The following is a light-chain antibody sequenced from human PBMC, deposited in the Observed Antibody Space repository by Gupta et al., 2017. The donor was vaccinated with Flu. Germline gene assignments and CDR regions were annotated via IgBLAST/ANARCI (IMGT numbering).Light chain of an antibody. J-gene: IGKJ1*01. CDR1: PHISSTY. CDR2: AAS. V-gene: IGKV3-20*01. CDR3: QQCNDSPPT. Sequence: IVSTQSPGPLSLSPGERATLSCKASPHISSTYLAWYQQKPGQAPRLLIYAASNRATGIPDRFSGSGSGTDFTLTISRLEPEDSAVYYCQQCNDSPPTFGQGTKVEIK.